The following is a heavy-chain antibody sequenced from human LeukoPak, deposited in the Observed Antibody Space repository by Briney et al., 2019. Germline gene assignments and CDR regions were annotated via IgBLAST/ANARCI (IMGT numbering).Heavy chain of an antibody. D-gene: IGHD3-22*01. J-gene: IGHJ4*02. CDR2: ISGSGGST. Sequence: GGSLRLSCAASGFTFSSYAMSWVRQAPGKGLEWVSAISGSGGSTYYADSVKGRFTISRDNAKNSLYLQMNSLRDEDTAVYYCARDLLGGDGSGHDYWGQGTLVTVSS. V-gene: IGHV3-23*01. CDR3: ARDLLGGDGSGHDY. CDR1: GFTFSSYA.